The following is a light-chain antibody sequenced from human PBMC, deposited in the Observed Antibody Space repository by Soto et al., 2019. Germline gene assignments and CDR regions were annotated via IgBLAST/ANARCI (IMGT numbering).Light chain of an antibody. CDR3: ASWDDSLKVV. J-gene: IGLJ3*02. CDR2: SNS. V-gene: IGLV1-44*01. CDR1: GSNIGRNF. Sequence: QAVVTQPPSASGTPGQRVSISCSGSGSNIGRNFAYWYQQVPGAAPKLLIYSNSQRPSGVPERFSASKSGTSASLAISGLQSEDEADYYCASWDDSLKVVFGGGTKLTGL.